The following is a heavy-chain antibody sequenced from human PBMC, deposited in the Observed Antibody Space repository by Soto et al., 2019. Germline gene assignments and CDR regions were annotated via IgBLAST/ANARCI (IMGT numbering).Heavy chain of an antibody. CDR2: ISYDGSNK. J-gene: IGHJ4*02. D-gene: IGHD3-10*01. CDR1: GFTFSSYG. Sequence: GGSLRLSCAASGFTFSSYGMHWVRQAPGKGLEWVAVISYDGSNKYYADSVKGRFTISRDNSKYTLYLQMNSLRAEDTAVYYCAKPLRVSHVLLWFGELLEPDFDYWGQGTLVTVSS. CDR3: AKPLRVSHVLLWFGELLEPDFDY. V-gene: IGHV3-30*18.